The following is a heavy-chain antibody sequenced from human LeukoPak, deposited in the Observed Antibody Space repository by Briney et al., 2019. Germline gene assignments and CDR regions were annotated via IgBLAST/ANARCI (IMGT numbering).Heavy chain of an antibody. Sequence: SSETLSLTCAVYGGSFSGYYWSWIRQPAGKGLEWIGRIYTSGSTNYNPSLKSRVTISVDTSKNQFSLKLSSVTAADTAVYYCARTRYQLIYAFDIWGQGTMVTVSS. CDR3: ARTRYQLIYAFDI. CDR1: GGSFSGYY. V-gene: IGHV4-59*10. D-gene: IGHD2-2*01. J-gene: IGHJ3*02. CDR2: IYTSGST.